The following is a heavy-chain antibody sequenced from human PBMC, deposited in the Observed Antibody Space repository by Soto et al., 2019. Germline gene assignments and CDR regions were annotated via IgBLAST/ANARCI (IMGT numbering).Heavy chain of an antibody. Sequence: SGPTLVNPTQTLTLTCTFSGFSLSTSGMCVSWIRQPPGKALEWLALIDWDDDKYYSTSLKTRLTISKDTSKNQVVLTMTNMDPVDTATYYCARIRMATIRNHYYGMDVWGQGTTVTVSS. D-gene: IGHD5-12*01. V-gene: IGHV2-70*01. CDR3: ARIRMATIRNHYYGMDV. CDR1: GFSLSTSGMC. J-gene: IGHJ6*02. CDR2: IDWDDDK.